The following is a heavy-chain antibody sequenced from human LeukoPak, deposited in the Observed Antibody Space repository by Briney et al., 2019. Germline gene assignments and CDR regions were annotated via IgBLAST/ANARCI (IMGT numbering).Heavy chain of an antibody. Sequence: ASVKVSCKAAGYTFTSYYMPWVRQAPGQGLEWMGIINPSGGSTSYAQKFQGRVTMTRDTATSTVYMELSSLRAEDTAVYYCARAPGQSARGDFDYRGQGTLVTVSS. CDR1: GYTFTSYY. CDR2: INPSGGST. CDR3: ARAPGQSARGDFDY. J-gene: IGHJ4*02. V-gene: IGHV1-46*01. D-gene: IGHD1-14*01.